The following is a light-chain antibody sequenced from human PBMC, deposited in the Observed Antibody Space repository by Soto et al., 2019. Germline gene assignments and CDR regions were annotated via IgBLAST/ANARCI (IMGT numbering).Light chain of an antibody. Sequence: DIQMTQSPSTLSASVGDRVIITCRASQSISSWLAWYQQKPGKAPNLLIYKASSLEGGVPSRFSGSGSGTEFTLTISSLQPDDFSTYYCQQYNSSPYTFGQWTKLEIK. CDR3: QQYNSSPYT. V-gene: IGKV1-5*03. CDR1: QSISSW. CDR2: KAS. J-gene: IGKJ2*01.